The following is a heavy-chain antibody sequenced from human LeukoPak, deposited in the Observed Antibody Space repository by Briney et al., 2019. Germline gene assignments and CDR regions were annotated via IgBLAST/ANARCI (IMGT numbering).Heavy chain of an antibody. V-gene: IGHV3-23*01. J-gene: IGHJ4*02. CDR1: GFTFSSYA. D-gene: IGHD3-3*02. Sequence: GGSLRLSCAASGFTFSSYAMSWVRQAPGKGLEWVSAISGSGSSTYYADSVKGRFTISRDNSKNTLYLQMNSLRAEDTAVYYCAKIAFFGKSMGGGDYWGQGTLVTVSS. CDR2: ISGSGSST. CDR3: AKIAFFGKSMGGGDY.